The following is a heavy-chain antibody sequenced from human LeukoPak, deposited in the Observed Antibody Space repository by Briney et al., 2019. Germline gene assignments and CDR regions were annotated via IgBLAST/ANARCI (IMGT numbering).Heavy chain of an antibody. CDR1: RGSVNSNSYY. CDR2: IYYSGNT. D-gene: IGHD6-6*01. Sequence: PSETLSLTCTVSRGSVNSNSYYWGWVRQPPGKGLEWIGTIYYSGNTYYNPSLESRVTISVDTSKNQFSLKLTSVTAADTAVYYCARDHEVSSSSFDYWGQGTLVTVSS. CDR3: ARDHEVSSSSFDY. J-gene: IGHJ4*02. V-gene: IGHV4-39*07.